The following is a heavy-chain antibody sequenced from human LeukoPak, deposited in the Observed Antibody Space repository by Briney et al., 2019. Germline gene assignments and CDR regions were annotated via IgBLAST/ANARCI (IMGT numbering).Heavy chain of an antibody. CDR3: AFSTSCYIMMSVCTNAFDI. D-gene: IGHD2-2*02. CDR1: GYTFTSYG. V-gene: IGHV1-18*01. Sequence: ASVKVSCKASGYTFTSYGISWVRQAPGQGREWMGWISAYNGNTNYAQKLQGRVTMTTDTSTSTAYMELRSLRSDDTAVYYCAFSTSCYIMMSVCTNAFDIWGQGTMVTVSS. J-gene: IGHJ3*02. CDR2: ISAYNGNT.